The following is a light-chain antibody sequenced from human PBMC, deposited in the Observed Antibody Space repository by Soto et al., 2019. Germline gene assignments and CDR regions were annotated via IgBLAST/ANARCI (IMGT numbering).Light chain of an antibody. Sequence: QSALTQPASVSGSPGQSITISCIGTSSDVGTYNYVSWYQQHPGKAPKLMIYEVTNRPSGISNRFSGSKSGNTASLTISGLQAEDEADYYCSSFTSSTTVFGTGTKVTVL. CDR1: SSDVGTYNY. CDR3: SSFTSSTTV. CDR2: EVT. J-gene: IGLJ1*01. V-gene: IGLV2-14*01.